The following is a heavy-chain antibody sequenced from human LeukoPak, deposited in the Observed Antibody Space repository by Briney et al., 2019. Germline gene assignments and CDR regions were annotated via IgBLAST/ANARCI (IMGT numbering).Heavy chain of an antibody. J-gene: IGHJ4*02. V-gene: IGHV3-74*01. CDR2: ISSDGTYT. CDR1: GFTFSSHL. CDR3: AREVIAAGYY. D-gene: IGHD6-25*01. Sequence: GGSLRLSCAASGFTFSSHLMHWVRQAPGKGLVWVSRISSDGTYTNYADSVRGRFTISRDNSKNTLFLQMNSLRAEDTAVYYCAREVIAAGYYWGQGTLVTVSS.